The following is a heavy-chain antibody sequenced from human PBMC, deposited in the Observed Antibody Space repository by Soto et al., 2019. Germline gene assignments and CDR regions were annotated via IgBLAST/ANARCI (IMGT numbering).Heavy chain of an antibody. J-gene: IGHJ6*02. CDR3: ARGNVDCSSTSCYSYYYYGMDV. Sequence: ASVKVSCKASGYTFTGYYMHWLRQAPGQGLEWMGWINPNSGGTNYAQKFQGWVTMTRDTSISTAYMELSRLRSDDTAVYYCARGNVDCSSTSCYSYYYYGMDVWGQGTTVTVSS. CDR1: GYTFTGYY. D-gene: IGHD2-2*02. V-gene: IGHV1-2*04. CDR2: INPNSGGT.